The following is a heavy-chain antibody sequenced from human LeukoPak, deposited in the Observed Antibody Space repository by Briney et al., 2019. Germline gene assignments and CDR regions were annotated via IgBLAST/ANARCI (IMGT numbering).Heavy chain of an antibody. CDR1: GGSFSGYF. J-gene: IGHJ4*02. CDR2: INHSGST. V-gene: IGHV4-34*01. Sequence: SETLSLTCAVYGGSFSGYFWSWIRQPPGKGLEWIGEINHSGSTNYNPSLKSRVTISVDTSKNQFSLKLSSVTAADTAVYYCASRIAVAGYYFDYWGQGTLVTVSS. CDR3: ASRIAVAGYYFDY. D-gene: IGHD6-19*01.